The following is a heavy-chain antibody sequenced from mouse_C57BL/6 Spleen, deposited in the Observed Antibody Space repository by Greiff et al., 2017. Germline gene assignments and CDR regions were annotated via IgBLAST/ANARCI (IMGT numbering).Heavy chain of an antibody. Sequence: EVMLVESGGGLVKPGGSLQLSCAASGFTFSSYAMSWVRQTPEKRLEWVATISDGGSYTYYPDNVKGRFTLSRDNAKNNLYLQMIHLKSEDTAMYYCAREQNDYGAMDYGGQGTSVTVSS. J-gene: IGHJ4*01. CDR2: ISDGGSYT. CDR3: AREQNDYGAMDY. V-gene: IGHV5-4*01. CDR1: GFTFSSYA.